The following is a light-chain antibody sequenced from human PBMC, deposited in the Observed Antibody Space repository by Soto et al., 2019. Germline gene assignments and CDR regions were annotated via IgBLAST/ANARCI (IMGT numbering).Light chain of an antibody. Sequence: EIVMTQSPATLSVSPGERATLSCRASQSLGSNLAWFQQKPGQAPRLLIYGASTRATGIPARFSGSGSGTEFTLTISSLQSEDFAVYYCQQYNNWPRTFGQGTKVEIE. J-gene: IGKJ1*01. V-gene: IGKV3-15*01. CDR2: GAS. CDR1: QSLGSN. CDR3: QQYNNWPRT.